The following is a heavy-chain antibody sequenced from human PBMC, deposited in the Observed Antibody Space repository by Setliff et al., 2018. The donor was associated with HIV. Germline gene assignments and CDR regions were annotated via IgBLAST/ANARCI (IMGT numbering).Heavy chain of an antibody. V-gene: IGHV1-69*10. CDR2: ITPVIGRP. CDR1: GTNLDSFV. J-gene: IGHJ4*02. CDR3: ARDNEQMAVPGAVFDY. Sequence: SVKVSCKASGTNLDSFVISWVRQASGQGLEWMGGITPVIGRPNYAQRFHGRVTITAEKSTNTAYMELTSLTSDDTAVYYCARDNEQMAVPGAVFDYWGQGTLVTVSS. D-gene: IGHD6-19*01.